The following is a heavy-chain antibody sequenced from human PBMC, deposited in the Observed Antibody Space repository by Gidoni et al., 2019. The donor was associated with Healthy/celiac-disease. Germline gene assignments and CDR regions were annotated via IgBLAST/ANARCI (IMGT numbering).Heavy chain of an antibody. Sequence: EVQLVESGGGLVQPGRSLRLSCTASGFTFGDYAMSWFRQAPGKGLECVGFIRSKAYGGTTEYAASVKGRFTISRDDSKSIAYLQMNSLKTEDTAVYYCTRPRVVVPAAIWFEAFDIWGQGTMVTVSS. D-gene: IGHD2-2*02. J-gene: IGHJ3*02. CDR2: IRSKAYGGTT. CDR3: TRPRVVVPAAIWFEAFDI. CDR1: GFTFGDYA. V-gene: IGHV3-49*03.